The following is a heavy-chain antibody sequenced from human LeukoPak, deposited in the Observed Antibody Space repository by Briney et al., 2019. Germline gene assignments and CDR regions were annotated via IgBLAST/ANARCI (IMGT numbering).Heavy chain of an antibody. CDR3: AKDRVAGYYYDSSGYLDY. D-gene: IGHD3-22*01. Sequence: GRSLRLSCAASGFTFSSYGMHWVRQAPGKGLEWVAVIWYDGSNKYYADSVKGRFTIPRDNSKNTLYLQMNSLRAEDTAVYYCAKDRVAGYYYDSSGYLDYWGQGTLVTVSS. J-gene: IGHJ4*02. V-gene: IGHV3-33*06. CDR2: IWYDGSNK. CDR1: GFTFSSYG.